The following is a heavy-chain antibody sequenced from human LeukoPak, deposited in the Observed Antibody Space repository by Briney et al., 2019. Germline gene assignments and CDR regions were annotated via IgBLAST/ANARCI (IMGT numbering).Heavy chain of an antibody. D-gene: IGHD6-6*01. CDR1: GFTFDDYA. V-gene: IGHV3-9*01. CDR3: AKGLEYSSSSADFDY. CDR2: ISWNSGSI. J-gene: IGHJ4*02. Sequence: SLRLSCAASGFTFDDYAMHWVRQAPGKGLEWVSGISWNSGSIGYADSVKGRFTISRDNAKNSLYLQMNSLRAEDTALYYCAKGLEYSSSSADFDYWGQGTLVTVSS.